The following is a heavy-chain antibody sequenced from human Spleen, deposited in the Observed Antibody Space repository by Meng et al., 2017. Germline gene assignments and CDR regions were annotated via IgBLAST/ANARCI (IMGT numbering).Heavy chain of an antibody. V-gene: IGHV3-11*04. J-gene: IGHJ4*02. Sequence: QWQLVESGGGLAKPGGSLRLSCGASGFTFSDYYMSWIRQAPGKGLEWVSYISSSGSTIYYADSVKGRFTISRDNSKNTLYLQMNSLRAEDTAVYYCARDLGYDSSGSPGYWGQGTLVTVSS. CDR3: ARDLGYDSSGSPGY. CDR1: GFTFSDYY. D-gene: IGHD3-22*01. CDR2: ISSSGSTI.